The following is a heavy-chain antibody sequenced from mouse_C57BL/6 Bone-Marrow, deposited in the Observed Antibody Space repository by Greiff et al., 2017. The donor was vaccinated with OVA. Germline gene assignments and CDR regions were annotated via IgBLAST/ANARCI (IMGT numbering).Heavy chain of an antibody. V-gene: IGHV1-63*01. CDR3: ARGVLREDYFDY. D-gene: IGHD1-1*01. Sequence: VKLQESGAELVRPGTSVKMSCKASGYTFTNYWIGWAKQRPGHGLEWIGDIYPGGGYTNYNEKFKGKATLTADKSSSTAYMQFSSLTSEDSAIYYCARGVLREDYFDYWGQGTTLTVSS. J-gene: IGHJ2*01. CDR2: IYPGGGYT. CDR1: GYTFTNYW.